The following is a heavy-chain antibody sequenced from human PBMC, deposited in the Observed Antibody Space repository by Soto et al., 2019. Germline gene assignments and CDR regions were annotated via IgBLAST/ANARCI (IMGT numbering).Heavy chain of an antibody. CDR1: GFTFSTYA. J-gene: IGHJ4*02. Sequence: EVQVLESGGDLVQPGGSLRLSCAASGFTFSTYAMSWVRQAPGKGLEWVSAIGPSGDITSYADTVKGRFPISRDNSKNTVFLQMSSLRADDAAVYYCVAISRYSGLSGDYWGQGALVTVSS. V-gene: IGHV3-23*01. D-gene: IGHD1-26*01. CDR3: VAISRYSGLSGDY. CDR2: IGPSGDIT.